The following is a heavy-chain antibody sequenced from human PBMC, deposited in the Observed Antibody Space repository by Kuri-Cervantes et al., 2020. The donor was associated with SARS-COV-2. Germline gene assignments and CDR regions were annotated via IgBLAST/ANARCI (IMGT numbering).Heavy chain of an antibody. J-gene: IGHJ4*02. CDR1: GFTFNTYS. V-gene: IGHV3-15*01. CDR3: ATGSTSGWYRRNFDF. Sequence: GESLKISCAASGFTFNTYSMDWVRQAPGKGLEWIGRFKSKTAGGTIVYAAPVQGRFTISRDDARNTLYLQMNSLQTEDTAVYYCATGSTSGWYRRNFDFWGPGTLVTVSS. CDR2: FKSKTAGGTI. D-gene: IGHD6-19*01.